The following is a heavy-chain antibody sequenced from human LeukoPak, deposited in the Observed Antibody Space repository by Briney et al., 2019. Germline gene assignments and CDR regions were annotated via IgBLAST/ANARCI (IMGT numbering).Heavy chain of an antibody. CDR3: ASPYSGYDYNSDH. Sequence: GRTLRLSCSASGFTFSRYAMHWVSQAPGKGLEYVSSISSDGGSTYYADSVKGRFTISRDNSKNTLFLQMSSLRTEDTAVYYCASPYSGYDYNSDHWGQGTLVTVSS. CDR1: GFTFSRYA. CDR2: ISSDGGST. J-gene: IGHJ4*02. V-gene: IGHV3-64D*06. D-gene: IGHD5-12*01.